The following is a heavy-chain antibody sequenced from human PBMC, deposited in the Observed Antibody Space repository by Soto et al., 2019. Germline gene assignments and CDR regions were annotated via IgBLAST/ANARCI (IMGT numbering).Heavy chain of an antibody. J-gene: IGHJ3*02. CDR1: GFSLNTNGLG. V-gene: IGHV2-5*01. CDR2: IFWNDDK. Sequence: SGPTLVHPTQTLTLTCTFSGFSLNTNGLGVGWIRQPPGKALEWLALIFWNDDKRYSPSLRSGLTITKDTSKNQVVLTMTNMDPADTATYYCANHTPRVPRPFEIWGQGKMVTVSS. CDR3: ANHTPRVPRPFEI. D-gene: IGHD6-25*01.